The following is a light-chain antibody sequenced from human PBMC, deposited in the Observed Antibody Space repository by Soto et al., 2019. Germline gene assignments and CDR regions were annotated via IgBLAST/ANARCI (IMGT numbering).Light chain of an antibody. V-gene: IGKV3-20*01. CDR3: QQYGSSPIT. CDR1: QSISSTF. J-gene: IGKJ5*01. Sequence: EIVLTQSPGTLSLSPGERATLSCRASQSISSTFLAWYQQKPGQAPRLLIYGTSSRATGIPDRFSGSGSGTDFTLTISRLEPEDFAVYYCQQYGSSPITFGQGTRLEI. CDR2: GTS.